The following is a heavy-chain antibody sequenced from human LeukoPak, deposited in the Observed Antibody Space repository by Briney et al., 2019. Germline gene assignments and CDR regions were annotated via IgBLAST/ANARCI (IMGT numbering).Heavy chain of an antibody. V-gene: IGHV3-30*18. D-gene: IGHD3-10*01. Sequence: PGGSLRLSCAASGFTFSSYGMHWVRQAPGKGLEWVAVISYDGSNKYYADSVKGRFTISRDNSKNTVYLQMNSLRAEDTAVYFCAKEYDGVHDAFDIWGQGTMVTVSS. J-gene: IGHJ3*02. CDR2: ISYDGSNK. CDR3: AKEYDGVHDAFDI. CDR1: GFTFSSYG.